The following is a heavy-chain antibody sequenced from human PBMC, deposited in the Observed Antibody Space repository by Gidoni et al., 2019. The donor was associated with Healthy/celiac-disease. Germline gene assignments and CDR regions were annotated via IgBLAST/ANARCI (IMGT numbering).Heavy chain of an antibody. J-gene: IGHJ4*02. D-gene: IGHD2-15*01. Sequence: VQLLESGGGLVQTGGSLRLSCAASGFPVSSYAMSWVRQAPGMGLEGASASVVRCVSTYYAASVKGRFTISRDNSKNTLYLQMNSLRAEDTAVYYCAKDPQVVVAATWDYWGQGTLVTVSS. CDR2: SVVRCVST. CDR3: AKDPQVVVAATWDY. CDR1: GFPVSSYA. V-gene: IGHV3-23*01.